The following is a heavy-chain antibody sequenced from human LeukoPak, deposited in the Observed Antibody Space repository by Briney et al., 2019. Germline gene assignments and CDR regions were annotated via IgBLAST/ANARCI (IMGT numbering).Heavy chain of an antibody. CDR1: RFSFSNYW. V-gene: IGHV3-74*01. J-gene: IGHJ4*02. CDR3: ARDIVSGSGSLDY. CDR2: VKSDGSNP. D-gene: IGHD3-10*01. Sequence: PGGSLRLSCAASRFSFSNYWMHWVRQAPGKGLVWVSRVKSDGSNPSYADSVKGRFTTSRDNAENMLYLQMNTLGAEDTAVYYCARDIVSGSGSLDYWGQGTLVTVSS.